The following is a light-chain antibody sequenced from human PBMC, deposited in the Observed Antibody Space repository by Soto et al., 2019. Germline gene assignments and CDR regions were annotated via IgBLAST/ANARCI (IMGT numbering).Light chain of an antibody. CDR1: SSDVGSYNL. J-gene: IGLJ3*02. V-gene: IGLV2-23*01. Sequence: QSALTQPASVSGSPGQSITISCTGTSSDVGSYNLVSWYQQHPGKAPKLIIYEGSKRPSGVSNHFSGSKSGNTASLTISGLQAEDEAAYYCCSYAGSSNWVFGGGTKLTVL. CDR3: CSYAGSSNWV. CDR2: EGS.